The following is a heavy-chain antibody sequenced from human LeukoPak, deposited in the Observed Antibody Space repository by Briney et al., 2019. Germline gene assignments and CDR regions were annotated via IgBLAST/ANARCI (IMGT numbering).Heavy chain of an antibody. V-gene: IGHV3-23*01. Sequence: PGGSLRLSCAASGFTFSSYAMTWVRQAPGKGLEWVSGISVSGGSTYYADSVKGRFTISRDTSKNTLYLQMNSLRAEDTAVYYCARDTYGDGSDYWGQGTLVTVSS. D-gene: IGHD4-17*01. CDR2: ISVSGGST. J-gene: IGHJ4*02. CDR1: GFTFSSYA. CDR3: ARDTYGDGSDY.